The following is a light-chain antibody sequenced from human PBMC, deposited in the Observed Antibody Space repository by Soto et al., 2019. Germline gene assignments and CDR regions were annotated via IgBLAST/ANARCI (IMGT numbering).Light chain of an antibody. CDR2: DVS. Sequence: QSVLTHPASMSWSPGQSVTISCAGTSSDIGGYNYVSWYQHHPGTAPKLIIYDVSSRPSGVSHRFSASKSGNTASLTISGLQAEEEADYYCSSFSVDSTLFGTGTKVTVL. J-gene: IGLJ1*01. V-gene: IGLV2-14*01. CDR1: SSDIGGYNY. CDR3: SSFSVDSTL.